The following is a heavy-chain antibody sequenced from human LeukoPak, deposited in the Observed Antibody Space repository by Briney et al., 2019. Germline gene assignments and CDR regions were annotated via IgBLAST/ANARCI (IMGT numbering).Heavy chain of an antibody. D-gene: IGHD3-22*01. CDR2: IIPILGIA. J-gene: IGHJ5*02. CDR1: GGTFSSYT. V-gene: IGHV1-69*02. Sequence: SVKVSCKASGGTFSSYTISWVRQAPGQGLEWMGRIIPILGIANCAQKFQGRVTITADESTSTAYMELSSLRSEDTAVYYCARGGITMIVVARDWFDPWGQGTLVTVSS. CDR3: ARGGITMIVVARDWFDP.